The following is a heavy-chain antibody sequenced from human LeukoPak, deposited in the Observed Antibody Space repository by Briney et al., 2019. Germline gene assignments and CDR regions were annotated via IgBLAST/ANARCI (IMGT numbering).Heavy chain of an antibody. J-gene: IGHJ4*02. Sequence: GRSLRLSCAASGLTFNTYGMHWVRQAPGKGLEWVAVIWYDGSNKYYADSVKGRFTISRDNSKNTLYLQMNSLRAEDTAVYYCARDRTTGEVDYWGQGTLVTVSS. D-gene: IGHD2/OR15-2a*01. V-gene: IGHV3-33*01. CDR1: GLTFNTYG. CDR2: IWYDGSNK. CDR3: ARDRTTGEVDY.